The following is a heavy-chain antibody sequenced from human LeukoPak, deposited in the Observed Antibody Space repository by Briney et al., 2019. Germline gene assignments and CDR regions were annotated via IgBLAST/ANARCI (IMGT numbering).Heavy chain of an antibody. V-gene: IGHV3-23*01. Sequence: GGSLRLSCAASGFTFSDYYMSWIGRAPGKGREWVSAISGSGGSTYYADSVKGRFTISRDNSKNTLYLQMNSLRAEDTAVYYCAKFLGVGIAVAGSYFDYWGQGTLVTVSS. CDR2: ISGSGGST. D-gene: IGHD6-19*01. CDR3: AKFLGVGIAVAGSYFDY. CDR1: GFTFSDYY. J-gene: IGHJ4*02.